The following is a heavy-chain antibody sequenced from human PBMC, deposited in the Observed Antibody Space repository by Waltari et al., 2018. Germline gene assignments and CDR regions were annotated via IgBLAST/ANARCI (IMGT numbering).Heavy chain of an antibody. V-gene: IGHV3-7*01. D-gene: IGHD3-10*01. CDR3: ARLRGAND. J-gene: IGHJ4*02. CDR1: GFPFSSYW. Sequence: EVQLVESGGGLVQPGGSLSLSWSASGFPFSSYWMIWVRQAPGQGLEWVAHINQDGSEKSYVASVKGRFTISRDNAKQSLYLQMNSLRPDDTAIYYCARLRGANDWGQGTLVTVSS. CDR2: INQDGSEK.